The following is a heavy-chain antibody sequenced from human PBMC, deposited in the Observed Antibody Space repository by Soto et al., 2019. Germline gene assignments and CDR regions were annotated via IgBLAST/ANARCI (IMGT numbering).Heavy chain of an antibody. CDR1: VTVSSNY. CDR2: IYSAGST. V-gene: IGHV3-66*01. CDR3: ARGTVAVAGTDY. Sequence: EVQLVESGGGLVQPGGSLRLSCAASVTVSSNYMTWVRQAPGKGLGWVSVIYSAGSTYYADSVKGRFTISRDNSRNTLYLQMNGLRVEDTAVYYCARGTVAVAGTDYWGQGTLVTVSS. D-gene: IGHD6-19*01. J-gene: IGHJ4*02.